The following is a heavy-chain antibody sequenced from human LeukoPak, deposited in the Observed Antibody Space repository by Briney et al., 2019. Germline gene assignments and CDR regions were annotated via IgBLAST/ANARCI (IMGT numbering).Heavy chain of an antibody. CDR3: ARGYYYGSGSPFDY. D-gene: IGHD3-10*01. CDR2: INPNSGGT. Sequence: GASVKVSCKASGYTFTGYYMHRVRQAPGQGLEWMGWINPNSGGTNYAQKFQGRVTMTRDTSISTAYMELSRLRSNDTAVYYCARGYYYGSGSPFDYWGQGTLVTVSS. CDR1: GYTFTGYY. J-gene: IGHJ4*02. V-gene: IGHV1-2*02.